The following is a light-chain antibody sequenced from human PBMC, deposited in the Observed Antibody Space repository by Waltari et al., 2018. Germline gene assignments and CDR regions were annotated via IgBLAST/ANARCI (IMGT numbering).Light chain of an antibody. CDR2: DAS. J-gene: IGKJ4*01. CDR1: QTISTY. CDR3: QQRFTWPPFT. V-gene: IGKV3-11*01. Sequence: IVVTQSPAAFSLSPGERATLSCRASQTISTYLAWYQQKPGQAPRLLIYDASKRAPAIPVRFSGSGYGTDFTLTINSLEPEDFAVYYCQQRFTWPPFTFGGGTKIEIK.